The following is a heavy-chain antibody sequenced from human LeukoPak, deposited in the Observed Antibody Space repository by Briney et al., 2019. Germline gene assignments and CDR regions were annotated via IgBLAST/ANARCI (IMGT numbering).Heavy chain of an antibody. CDR3: ARPNVDTATSDDAFDI. Sequence: GASVKVSCKASGYTFTGYDINWVRQATGQGLEWMGWMNPNSGNTGYAQKFQGRVTMTRNTSISTAYMELSSLRSEDTAVYYCARPNVDTATSDDAFDIWGQGTMVTVSS. CDR2: MNPNSGNT. J-gene: IGHJ3*02. CDR1: GYTFTGYD. D-gene: IGHD5-18*01. V-gene: IGHV1-8*01.